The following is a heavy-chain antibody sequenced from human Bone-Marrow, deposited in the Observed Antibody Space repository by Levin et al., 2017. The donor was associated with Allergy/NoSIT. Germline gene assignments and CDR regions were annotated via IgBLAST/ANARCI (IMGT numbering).Heavy chain of an antibody. V-gene: IGHV3-30*03. D-gene: IGHD1-26*01. CDR1: GFPVSSYA. CDR3: VKSSGNSFYYYGMDV. Sequence: RAGGSLRLSCAASGFPVSSYAMHWVRQAPGKGLEWVTQISYNGNDKYYTDSVKGRLNISRDNSKNTLYLQMNSLRAEDTALYYCVKSSGNSFYYYGMDVWGQGTTVTVSS. J-gene: IGHJ6*02. CDR2: ISYNGNDK.